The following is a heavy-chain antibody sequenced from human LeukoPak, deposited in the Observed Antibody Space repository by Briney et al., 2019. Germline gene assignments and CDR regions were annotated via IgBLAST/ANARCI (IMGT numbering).Heavy chain of an antibody. CDR1: GGSISSGSYY. D-gene: IGHD6-13*01. CDR2: IYTSAST. V-gene: IGHV4-61*02. J-gene: IGHJ4*02. Sequence: SEALSLTCTVSGGSISSGSYYWSWIRQPAGKGLEWIGRIYTSASTNYNPSLKSRVTISVDTSKNQFSLKLSSVTAADTAVYYCARHASSSWALFDYWGQGTLVTVSS. CDR3: ARHASSSWALFDY.